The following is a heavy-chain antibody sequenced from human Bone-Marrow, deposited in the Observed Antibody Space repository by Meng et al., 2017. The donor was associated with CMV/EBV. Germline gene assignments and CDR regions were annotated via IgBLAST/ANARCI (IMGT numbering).Heavy chain of an antibody. CDR2: INPNSGAT. J-gene: IGHJ4*02. Sequence: ASVKVSCKASGYTFTDYYMHWVRQAPGQGLEWMGWINPNSGATNYAQEFQGRVTVTRNTSISTDYMELSRLRADDTAVYYCARGGCSGTNCQAQWGYWGLGTRVTVSS. CDR1: GYTFTDYY. V-gene: IGHV1-2*02. CDR3: ARGGCSGTNCQAQWGY. D-gene: IGHD2-2*01.